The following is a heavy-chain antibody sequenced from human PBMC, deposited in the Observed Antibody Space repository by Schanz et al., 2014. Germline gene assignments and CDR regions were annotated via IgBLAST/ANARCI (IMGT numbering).Heavy chain of an antibody. Sequence: QVQLVQSGAEVKKPGASVKVSCKASDYTFTSYGISWVRQAPGQGLEWMGWISAYNGNTKYPQKLQGRVTMTTDTSTSTAYMELRSLRSDDTAVYYCARDAADFYDILTEEDYWGQGTLVTVSS. CDR2: ISAYNGNT. CDR1: DYTFTSYG. J-gene: IGHJ4*02. CDR3: ARDAADFYDILTEEDY. D-gene: IGHD3-9*01. V-gene: IGHV1-18*01.